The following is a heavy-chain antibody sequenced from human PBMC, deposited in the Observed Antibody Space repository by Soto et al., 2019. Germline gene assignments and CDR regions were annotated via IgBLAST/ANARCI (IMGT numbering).Heavy chain of an antibody. CDR3: ARDQCSGGSCYGGGWFDP. CDR1: GGTFSSYT. J-gene: IGHJ5*02. V-gene: IGHV1-69*08. D-gene: IGHD2-15*01. CDR2: IIPILGIA. Sequence: QVQLVRSGAEVKKPGSSVKVSCKASGGTFSSYTISWVRQAPGQGLEWMGRIIPILGIANYAQKFQGRVTITADKSTSTAYMELSSLRSEDTAVYYCARDQCSGGSCYGGGWFDPWGQGTLVTVSS.